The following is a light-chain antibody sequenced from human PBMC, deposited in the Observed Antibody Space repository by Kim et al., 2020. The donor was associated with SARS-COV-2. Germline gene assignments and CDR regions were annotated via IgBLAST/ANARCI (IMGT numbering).Light chain of an antibody. J-gene: IGKJ1*01. V-gene: IGKV1-6*01. Sequence: ESTGDRVTITCRASQAIRNELGWYQQKPGKAPKVLIYAASSLQSGVSSRFSGSGSGTDFTLTISSLQPEDFATYYCLQDSSYPRTFGQGTKVDIK. CDR3: LQDSSYPRT. CDR2: AAS. CDR1: QAIRNE.